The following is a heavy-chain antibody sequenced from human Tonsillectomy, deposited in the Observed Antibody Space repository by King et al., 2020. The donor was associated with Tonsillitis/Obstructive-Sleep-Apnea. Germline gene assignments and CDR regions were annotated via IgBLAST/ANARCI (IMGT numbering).Heavy chain of an antibody. CDR2: IYPDDSDT. D-gene: IGHD6-19*01. Sequence: VQLVESGVEVKKPGESLKISCRGSAYGFSNYWIAWVRQMPGKGLEWMGIIYPDDSDTRYSPSFKGRVIISADKSIRTAYLQWSSLKAPDTAMYYCARHAGRWQVAGLTTFYDYWGQGTLVTVSS. CDR3: ARHAGRWQVAGLTTFYDY. J-gene: IGHJ4*02. CDR1: AYGFSNYW. V-gene: IGHV5-51*01.